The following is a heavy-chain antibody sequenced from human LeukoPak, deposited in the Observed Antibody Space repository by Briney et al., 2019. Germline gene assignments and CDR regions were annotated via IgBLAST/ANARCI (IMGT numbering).Heavy chain of an antibody. J-gene: IGHJ4*02. CDR2: ISGSGGST. CDR3: AKADSARRVTLKTTIDY. Sequence: PGGSLRLSCAASGFTFSSYAMSWVRQARGKGLEWVSVISGSGGSTYYADSVKGRFTISRDNSKNTLYLQVNSLRGEDTAVYYCAKADSARRVTLKTTIDYWGQGTLVTVSS. CDR1: GFTFSSYA. V-gene: IGHV3-23*01. D-gene: IGHD1-14*01.